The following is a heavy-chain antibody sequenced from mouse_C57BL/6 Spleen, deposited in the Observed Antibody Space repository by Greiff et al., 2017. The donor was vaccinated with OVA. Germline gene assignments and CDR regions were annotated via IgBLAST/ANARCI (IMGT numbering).Heavy chain of an antibody. CDR1: GFSLTSYG. CDR2: IWGGGST. D-gene: IGHD2-5*01. J-gene: IGHJ3*01. CDR3: AKRYSNYAWFAY. V-gene: IGHV2-9*01. Sequence: VQLQQSGPGLVAPSQSLSITCTVSGFSLTSYGVDWVRQPPGKGLEWLGVIWGGGSTNYNSALMSRLSISEDNSTSPVFLTMNRRQTDDTAIYYCAKRYSNYAWFAYWGQGTLVTVSA.